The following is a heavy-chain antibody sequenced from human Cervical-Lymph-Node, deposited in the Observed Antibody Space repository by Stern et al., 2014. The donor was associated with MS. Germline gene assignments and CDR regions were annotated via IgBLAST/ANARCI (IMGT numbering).Heavy chain of an antibody. Sequence: VQLVQSGAEVKKPGESLQVSCKLSGYSFTIYYIAWVRQMPGKGLEWMGVIYPYDYDTTYSPSFQGQVTISADKSITAAYLQWSSLRASDTAMYYCARHVQGFDYWGQGTLVTVSS. CDR3: ARHVQGFDY. CDR1: GYSFTIYY. CDR2: IYPYDYDT. J-gene: IGHJ4*02. V-gene: IGHV5-51*01.